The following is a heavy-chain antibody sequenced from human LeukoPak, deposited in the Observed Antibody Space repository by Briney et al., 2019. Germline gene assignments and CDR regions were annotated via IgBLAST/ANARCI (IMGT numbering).Heavy chain of an antibody. J-gene: IGHJ4*02. CDR1: GYTFTTYY. Sequence: ASVKVSCKASGYTFTTYYIHWVRQAPGQGLEWVGIINPTCGSTNYAQKFQGRVTMTRDTSTSTVYMELSSLTSEDTGVYYCARDLRSGSVRFDYWGEGTLVTVS. CDR2: INPTCGST. V-gene: IGHV1-46*01. D-gene: IGHD3-10*01. CDR3: ARDLRSGSVRFDY.